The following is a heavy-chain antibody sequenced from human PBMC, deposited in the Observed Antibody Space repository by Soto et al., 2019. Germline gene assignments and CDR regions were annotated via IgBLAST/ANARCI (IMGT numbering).Heavy chain of an antibody. CDR2: ISAYNGNT. Sequence: QVQLVQSGAEVKKPGASVKVSCKASGYTFTSYGISWVRQAPGQGLEWMGWISAYNGNTNYAQKLQGRVTMTKETSTSKDYMELWSLRSDDTAVYYCARDYDIWTGYGMDVWGEGTTVTVSS. J-gene: IGHJ6*04. CDR3: ARDYDIWTGYGMDV. CDR1: GYTFTSYG. V-gene: IGHV1-18*01. D-gene: IGHD3-9*01.